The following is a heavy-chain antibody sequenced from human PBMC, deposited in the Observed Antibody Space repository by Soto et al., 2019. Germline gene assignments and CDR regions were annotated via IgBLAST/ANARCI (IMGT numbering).Heavy chain of an antibody. CDR2: ISGSGGST. V-gene: IGHV3-23*01. Sequence: GGSLRLSCAASGFTFSSYAMSWVRQAPGKGLEWVSAISGSGGSTYYADSVKGRFTISRDNSKNTLYLQMNSLRAEDTAVYYCAKTGYCSSTSCVVDYSSSSYYYYYYMDVWGKGTTVTVSS. CDR3: AKTGYCSSTSCVVDYSSSSYYYYYYMDV. CDR1: GFTFSSYA. J-gene: IGHJ6*03. D-gene: IGHD2-2*01.